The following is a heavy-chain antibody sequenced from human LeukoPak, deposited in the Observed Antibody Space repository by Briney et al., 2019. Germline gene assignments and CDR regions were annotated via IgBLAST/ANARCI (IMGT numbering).Heavy chain of an antibody. Sequence: SQTLSLTCTVSGGSISSGDYYWSWIRQPPGKGLEWIGYIYYSGSTYYNPSLKSRVTISVDTSKNQFSLKLSSVTAADTAVYYCARDLGGEQQLVPENAFDIWGQGTMVTVSS. D-gene: IGHD6-13*01. CDR1: GGSISSGDYY. CDR2: IYYSGST. V-gene: IGHV4-30-4*01. CDR3: ARDLGGEQQLVPENAFDI. J-gene: IGHJ3*02.